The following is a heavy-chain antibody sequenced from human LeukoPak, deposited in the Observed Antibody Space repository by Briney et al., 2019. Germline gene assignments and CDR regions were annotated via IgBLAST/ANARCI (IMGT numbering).Heavy chain of an antibody. CDR1: GFTFSNYW. CDR3: ARASDPWLQLT. Sequence: GGSLRLSCAASGFTFSNYWMIWVRQAPGKGLEWVGNIKQDGSEKRYADSVRGRFTISRDNAQTSLYLQMNSLRAEDTAVYCCARASDPWLQLTWGQGTLVTVSS. J-gene: IGHJ5*02. D-gene: IGHD5-24*01. CDR2: IKQDGSEK. V-gene: IGHV3-7*05.